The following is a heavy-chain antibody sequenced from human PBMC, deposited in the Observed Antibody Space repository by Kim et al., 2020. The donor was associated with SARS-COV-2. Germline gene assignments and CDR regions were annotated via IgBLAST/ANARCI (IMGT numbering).Heavy chain of an antibody. CDR1: GHTFTEDS. D-gene: IGHD3-16*01. Sequence: ASVKVSCKTSGHTFTEDSIHWVRQAPGQRLEWMGGIDCGNGDTIYSQKFQGRVTFTTDTSASTGYMELSSLTSEDPAVYYCLGGYYFDYWGQGTLVTVS. J-gene: IGHJ4*02. CDR2: IDCGNGDT. V-gene: IGHV1-3*01. CDR3: LGGYYFDY.